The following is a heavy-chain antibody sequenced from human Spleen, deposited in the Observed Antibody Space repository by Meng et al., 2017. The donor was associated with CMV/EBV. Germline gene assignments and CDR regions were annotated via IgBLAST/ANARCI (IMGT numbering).Heavy chain of an antibody. CDR1: GFTFRNFP. Sequence: GESLKISCAASGFTFRNFPIHWVRQAPGQGPEWVASISYDGRTTNYADSVKGRFTVSRDDNINTVFVQMNNVRPEDTAVYYCARPHCTSTNCYWDYYFDYWGQGALVTVSS. CDR2: ISYDGRTT. CDR3: ARPHCTSTNCYWDYYFDY. J-gene: IGHJ4*02. D-gene: IGHD2-2*01. V-gene: IGHV3-30*04.